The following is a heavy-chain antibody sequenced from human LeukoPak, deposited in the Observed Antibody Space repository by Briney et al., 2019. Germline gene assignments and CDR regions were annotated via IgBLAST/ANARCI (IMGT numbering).Heavy chain of an antibody. Sequence: PSDTLSLTCAVSGYSISSSNWWGWIRQPPGKGLEWIGYIYYSGSTYYNPSLKSRVTMSVDTSKNQFSLKLSSVTAVDTAVYYCASGYSSGWYYGWGQGTLVTVSS. V-gene: IGHV4-28*01. CDR3: ASGYSSGWYYG. D-gene: IGHD6-19*01. CDR1: GYSISSSNW. J-gene: IGHJ4*02. CDR2: IYYSGST.